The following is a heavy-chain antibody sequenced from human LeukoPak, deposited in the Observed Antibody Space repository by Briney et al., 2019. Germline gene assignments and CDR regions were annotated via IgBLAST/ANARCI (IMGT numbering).Heavy chain of an antibody. CDR3: ARNRGPFDY. J-gene: IGHJ4*02. Sequence: GGSLRLSCAASGFTFSSYSMNWVRQAPGKGLEWVSYISSSSSTIYYADSVKGRFTISRDNAKNSLYLQMNSLRAEDTAVYYCARNRGPFDYWGQGTPVTVSS. CDR2: ISSSSSTI. V-gene: IGHV3-48*01. CDR1: GFTFSSYS.